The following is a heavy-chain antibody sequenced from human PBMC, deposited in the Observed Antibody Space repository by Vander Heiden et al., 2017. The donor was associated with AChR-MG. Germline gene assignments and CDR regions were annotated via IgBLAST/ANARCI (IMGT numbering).Heavy chain of an antibody. CDR1: GGSISRYY. CDR3: ARGAWLAYYFDY. D-gene: IGHD6-19*01. V-gene: IGHV4-59*08. Sequence: QVQLQESGPGLVKPSETLSLTCTVSGGSISRYYWSWIRQPPGKGLEWIGYIYYSGSTNYNPSLKSRVTISVDTSKNQFSLKLSSVTAADTAVYYCARGAWLAYYFDYWGQGTLVTVSS. CDR2: IYYSGST. J-gene: IGHJ4*02.